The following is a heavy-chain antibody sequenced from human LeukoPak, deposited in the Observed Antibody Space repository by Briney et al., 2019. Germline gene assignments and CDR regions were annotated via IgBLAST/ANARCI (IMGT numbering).Heavy chain of an antibody. Sequence: SVKVSCKASGGGFTFTSHAISWVRQAPGQGLEWMGGLIPIYGSANYAQKFQGRVTITSDESTRTVYMELSSLRPEDSAVYHCAGFFYDNSGDAFDIWGQGTMVTVSS. D-gene: IGHD3-22*01. CDR2: LIPIYGSA. CDR3: AGFFYDNSGDAFDI. CDR1: GGGFTFTSHA. J-gene: IGHJ3*02. V-gene: IGHV1-69*01.